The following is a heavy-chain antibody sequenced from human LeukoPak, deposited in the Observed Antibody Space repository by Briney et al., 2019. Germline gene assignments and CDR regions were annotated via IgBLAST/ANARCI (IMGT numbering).Heavy chain of an antibody. J-gene: IGHJ4*02. V-gene: IGHV1-69*04. CDR3: ARQGSSRGNSYDY. CDR1: GGTFSSYA. D-gene: IGHD4-23*01. Sequence: GSSVKVSCKASGGTFSSYAISWMRQAPGQGLEWMGRIIPILGIANYAQKFQGRVTITADKSTSTAYMELSSLRSEDTAAYYCARQGSSRGNSYDYWGQGTLVTVSS. CDR2: IIPILGIA.